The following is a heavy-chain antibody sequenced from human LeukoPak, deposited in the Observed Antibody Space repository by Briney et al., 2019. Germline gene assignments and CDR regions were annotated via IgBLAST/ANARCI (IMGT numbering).Heavy chain of an antibody. J-gene: IGHJ4*02. CDR1: GYTFTGYY. Sequence: ASVKVSCKASGYTFTGYYMHWVRQAPGQGLEWMGWINPNSGGTNYAQKFQGRVTMTRDTSISTAYMELSRLRSDDTAVYYCARLPAWNDYGDPYWGQGTLVTVSS. CDR3: ARLPAWNDYGDPY. CDR2: INPNSGGT. V-gene: IGHV1-2*02. D-gene: IGHD4-17*01.